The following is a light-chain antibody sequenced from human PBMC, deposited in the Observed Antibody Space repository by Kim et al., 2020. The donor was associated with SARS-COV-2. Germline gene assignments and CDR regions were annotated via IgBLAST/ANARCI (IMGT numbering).Light chain of an antibody. CDR2: SNN. CDR3: AAWDDSLNYV. CDR1: SSNIGSNT. J-gene: IGLJ1*01. V-gene: IGLV1-44*01. Sequence: PGHRVTLSCSGSSSNIGSNTVNWYQQLPGTAPKLLIYSNNQRPSGVPDRFSGSKSGTSASLAISGLQSEDEADYYCAAWDDSLNYVFGTGTKVTVL.